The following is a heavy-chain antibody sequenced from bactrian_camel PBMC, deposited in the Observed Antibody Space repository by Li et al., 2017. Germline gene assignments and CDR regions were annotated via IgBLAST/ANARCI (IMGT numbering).Heavy chain of an antibody. CDR2: IDRDGGTT. Sequence: VQLVESGGGSVHAGESLRLSCAVSGFTHTLAWFRQAPGKEREGVATIDRDGGTTYRDSVEGRFTISKDNAKNTLLLQMNSLSPEDTAMYYCAAARGPVSYSILMRAASYPYWGQGTQVTVS. CDR1: GFTHT. V-gene: IGHV3S31*01. CDR3: AAARGPVSYSILMRAASYPY. D-gene: IGHD1*01. J-gene: IGHJ4*01.